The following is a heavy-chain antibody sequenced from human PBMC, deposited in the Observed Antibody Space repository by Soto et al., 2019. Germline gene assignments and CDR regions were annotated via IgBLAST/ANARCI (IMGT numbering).Heavy chain of an antibody. CDR3: AREGIHASVDY. D-gene: IGHD5-18*01. Sequence: ASVKVSCKASGYTFTRDAMHWGRQAPGQRLEWMGWVNGVNGNTKYSQKFQDRVTITRDTSATTAYMELSSLRSEDTAVYYCAREGIHASVDYWGQGTLVTVSS. V-gene: IGHV1-3*01. J-gene: IGHJ4*02. CDR2: VNGVNGNT. CDR1: GYTFTRDA.